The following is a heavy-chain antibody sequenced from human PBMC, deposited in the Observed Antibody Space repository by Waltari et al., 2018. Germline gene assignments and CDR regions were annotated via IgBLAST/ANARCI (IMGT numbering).Heavy chain of an antibody. CDR3: ARGGAAAGNFNY. Sequence: QVQLQESGPGLAKPSQTLSLTCTVSGGSVSSGGYYWSWIRQHPGKGLEWSGYIYYNGSTYYNPSLKSRVTILEGTSKNQLSLKLTSVTAADTAVYYCARGGAAAGNFNYWGQGTLVTVSS. CDR2: IYYNGST. D-gene: IGHD6-13*01. CDR1: GGSVSSGGYY. V-gene: IGHV4-31*03. J-gene: IGHJ4*02.